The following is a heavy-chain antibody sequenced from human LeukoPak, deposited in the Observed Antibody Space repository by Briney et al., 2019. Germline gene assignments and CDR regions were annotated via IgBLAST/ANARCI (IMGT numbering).Heavy chain of an antibody. CDR3: AKSADDYDILTGYDY. J-gene: IGHJ4*02. D-gene: IGHD3-9*01. V-gene: IGHV3-23*01. CDR2: ISGSGGST. CDR1: GFTFSSYA. Sequence: GGSLTLSCAASGFTFSSYAMSWVRQAPGKGLEWVSAISGSGGSTYYADSVKGRFTISRDNSKNTLYLQMNSLRAEDTAVYYCAKSADDYDILTGYDYWGQGTLVIVSS.